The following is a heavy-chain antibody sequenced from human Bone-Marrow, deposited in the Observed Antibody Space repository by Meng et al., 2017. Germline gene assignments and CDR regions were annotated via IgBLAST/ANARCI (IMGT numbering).Heavy chain of an antibody. Sequence: GRTVRSVAGGRRLGSSVKVSLKSSGGPFSAYAISWVRQAPGQGLEWMGGIIPIFGTANYAQKFKGRVTITAEESTSTAYMELSSLRSEDTAVYYCARGVKGFGELLGWYFDLWGRGTLVTVSS. CDR2: IIPIFGTA. J-gene: IGHJ2*01. D-gene: IGHD3-10*01. V-gene: IGHV1-69*01. CDR3: ARGVKGFGELLGWYFDL. CDR1: GGPFSAYA.